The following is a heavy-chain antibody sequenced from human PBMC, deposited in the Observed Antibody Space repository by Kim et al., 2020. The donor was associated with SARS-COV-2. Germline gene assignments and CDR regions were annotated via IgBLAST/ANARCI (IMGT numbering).Heavy chain of an antibody. Sequence: SETLSLTCAVYGGSFSGYYWSWIRQPPGKGLVWIGEINHSGSTNYNPSLKSRVTISVDTSKNQFSLKLSSVTAADTAVYYCASWDGAAAGREDIWGQGTMVTVSS. V-gene: IGHV4-34*01. D-gene: IGHD6-13*01. J-gene: IGHJ3*02. CDR2: INHSGST. CDR3: ASWDGAAAGREDI. CDR1: GGSFSGYY.